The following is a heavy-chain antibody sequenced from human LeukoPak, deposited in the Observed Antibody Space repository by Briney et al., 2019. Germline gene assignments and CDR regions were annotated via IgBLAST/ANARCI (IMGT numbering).Heavy chain of an antibody. D-gene: IGHD6-6*01. CDR1: GGTFSSYA. CDR2: IIPILGIA. CDR3: ARGFPSSSGWYYGMDV. J-gene: IGHJ6*02. V-gene: IGHV1-69*04. Sequence: SVKVSCKASGGTFSSYAISWVRQAPGQGLEWMGRIIPILGIANYAQKLQGRVTMTTDTSTSTAYMELRSLRSDDTAVYYCARGFPSSSGWYYGMDVWGQGTTVTVSS.